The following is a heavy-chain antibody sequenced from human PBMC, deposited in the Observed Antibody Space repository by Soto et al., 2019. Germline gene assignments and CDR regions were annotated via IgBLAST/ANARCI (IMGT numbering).Heavy chain of an antibody. CDR3: ARDGKGYCSSTRCYRRPYYFDY. CDR2: IIPILGIA. V-gene: IGHV1-69*08. D-gene: IGHD2-2*01. CDR1: GGTFSSYT. Sequence: QVQLVQSGAEVKKPGSSVKVSCKASGGTFSSYTISWVRQAPGQGLEWMGRIIPILGIANYAQKFQGRVTITADKSTSTAYMELSSLRCEDTAVYYCARDGKGYCSSTRCYRRPYYFDYWGQGTLVTVSS. J-gene: IGHJ4*02.